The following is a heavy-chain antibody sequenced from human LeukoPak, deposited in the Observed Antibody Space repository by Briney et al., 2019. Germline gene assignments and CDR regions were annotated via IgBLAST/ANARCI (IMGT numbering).Heavy chain of an antibody. CDR1: GYRFTSHW. CDR2: ISPGDSDA. CDR3: ARQAYCGGDCSANFDY. D-gene: IGHD2-21*02. J-gene: IGHJ4*02. V-gene: IGHV5-51*01. Sequence: GESLMISCKGSGYRFTSHWIGWVRQLPGKGLEWMGIISPGDSDARYSPSFQGQVTISADKSINTAYLQWSSLKASDTAMYYCARQAYCGGDCSANFDYWGQGTPVTVSS.